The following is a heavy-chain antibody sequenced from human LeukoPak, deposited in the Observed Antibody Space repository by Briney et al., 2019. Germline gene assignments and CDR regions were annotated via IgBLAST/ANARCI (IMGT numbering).Heavy chain of an antibody. D-gene: IGHD6-19*01. CDR1: GFTFSDYY. CDR2: ISSSGSTI. CDR3: ATIKKGLAVAGPFDY. J-gene: IGHJ4*02. V-gene: IGHV3-11*04. Sequence: GGSLRLSCAASGFTFSDYYMSWLRQAPGKGLEWVSYISSSGSTIYYADSVKGRFTISRDNAKNSLYLQMNSLRAEDTAVYYCATIKKGLAVAGPFDYWGQGTLVTVSS.